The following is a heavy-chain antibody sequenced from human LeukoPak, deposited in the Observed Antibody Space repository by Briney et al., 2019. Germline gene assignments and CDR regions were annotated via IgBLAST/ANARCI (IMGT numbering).Heavy chain of an antibody. CDR1: GGTFSSYA. D-gene: IGHD5-12*01. J-gene: IGHJ6*02. V-gene: IGHV1-69*10. Sequence: VASLKVSCKASGGTFSSYAISWVRQAPGQGLEWMGGIIPIFGIANYAQKFQGRVTITADKSTSTAYMELSSLRSEDTAVYYCARDNSPIVATIYYGMDVWGQGTTVTVSS. CDR2: IIPIFGIA. CDR3: ARDNSPIVATIYYGMDV.